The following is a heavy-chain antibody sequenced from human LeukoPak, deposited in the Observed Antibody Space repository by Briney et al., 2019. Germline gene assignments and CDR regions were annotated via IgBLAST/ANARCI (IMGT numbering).Heavy chain of an antibody. CDR1: GFTFSDYY. CDR3: AKDIEVGEQQLGSPFDP. J-gene: IGHJ5*02. Sequence: GGSLRLSCAASGFTFSDYYMSWVRQAPGKGLEWVSYISSSGSTIYYADSVKGRFTISRDNAKNSLYLQMNSLRAEDTALYYCAKDIEVGEQQLGSPFDPWGQGTLVTVSS. D-gene: IGHD6-13*01. V-gene: IGHV3-11*01. CDR2: ISSSGSTI.